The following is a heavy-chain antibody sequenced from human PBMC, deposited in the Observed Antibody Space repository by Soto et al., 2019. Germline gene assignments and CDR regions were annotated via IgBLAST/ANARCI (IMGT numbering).Heavy chain of an antibody. D-gene: IGHD2-8*02. CDR2: INHSGST. CDR3: ARDKITGLFDY. Sequence: SETQSLTSAVAGTSFGTFYLSWIRPPPGTGLEWIGEINHSGSTNYNPSLKSRVTISVDTSKNQFSLKLTSVTAADTAVYYCARDKITGLFDYWGQGTLVTVSS. V-gene: IGHV4-34*01. CDR1: GTSFGTFY. J-gene: IGHJ4*02.